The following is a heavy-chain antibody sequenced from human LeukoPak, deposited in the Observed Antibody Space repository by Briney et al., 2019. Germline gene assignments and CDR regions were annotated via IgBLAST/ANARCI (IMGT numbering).Heavy chain of an antibody. CDR1: GFTFGTYA. CDR2: ISGSAHKI. V-gene: IGHV3-23*01. J-gene: IGHJ4*02. D-gene: IGHD5-18*01. CDR3: AGRPTGYSSGYIH. Sequence: GSLRLSCAASGFTFGTYAMSWVRQAPEKGLDWVSVISGSAHKIRYADSVKGRFTISRDNSENIVYLQMNNLRVEDTAVYYCAGRPTGYSSGYIHWGQGTLVTVSS.